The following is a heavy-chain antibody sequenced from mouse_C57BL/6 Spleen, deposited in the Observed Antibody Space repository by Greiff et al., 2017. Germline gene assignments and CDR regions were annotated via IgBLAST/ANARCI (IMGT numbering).Heavy chain of an antibody. J-gene: IGHJ4*01. CDR1: GYTFTSYW. CDR2: IYPGSGST. V-gene: IGHV1-55*01. D-gene: IGHD2-2*01. CDR3: ARGYGDDEGSLFAMGY. Sequence: VQLQQPGAELVKPGASVKMSCKASGYTFTSYWITWVKQRPGQGLEWIGDIYPGSGSTNYNEKFKSKATLTVDTSSSTAYMQRSSLTSEDSAVYYCARGYGDDEGSLFAMGYWGQGTSVTVSS.